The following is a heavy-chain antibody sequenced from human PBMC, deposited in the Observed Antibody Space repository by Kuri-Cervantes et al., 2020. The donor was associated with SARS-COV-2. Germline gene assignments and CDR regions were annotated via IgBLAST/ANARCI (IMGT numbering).Heavy chain of an antibody. Sequence: ASVKVSCKASGDTFTYRFLHWVRQAPGQAPEWKGWITPFNGNTKYAQKFQDRVTITRDRSMNTAYMELSSLRSEDTAMYYCARSGPGAISREDGALDIWGQGTMVTVSS. CDR1: GDTFTYRF. J-gene: IGHJ3*02. V-gene: IGHV1-45*02. CDR2: ITPFNGNT. CDR3: ARSGPGAISREDGALDI. D-gene: IGHD4/OR15-4a*01.